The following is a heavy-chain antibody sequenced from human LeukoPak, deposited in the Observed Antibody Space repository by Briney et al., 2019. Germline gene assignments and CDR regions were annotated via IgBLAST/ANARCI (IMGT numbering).Heavy chain of an antibody. CDR3: ARDRDFQH. J-gene: IGHJ1*01. V-gene: IGHV3-7*04. CDR1: GFSFSTSW. CDR2: IKEDGSEK. Sequence: GGPLRLSCVASGFSFSTSWMSWVRQVPGKGLEWVANIKEDGSEKYYVGSVKGRFTISRDNAKNSLYLQMNSLRGEDTAVYFCARDRDFQHWGQGTLATVSS. D-gene: IGHD3-10*01.